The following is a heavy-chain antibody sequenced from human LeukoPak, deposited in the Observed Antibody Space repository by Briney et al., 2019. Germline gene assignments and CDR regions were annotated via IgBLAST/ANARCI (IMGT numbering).Heavy chain of an antibody. Sequence: TSETLSLTCTVSGGSISSYYWSWIRQPPGKGLEWIGYIYYSGSTNYNPSLKSRVTISVDTSKNQFSLKLSSVTAADTAVYYCARDISGYSSGWYDYYFDYWGQGTLVTVSS. D-gene: IGHD6-19*01. CDR3: ARDISGYSSGWYDYYFDY. V-gene: IGHV4-59*12. J-gene: IGHJ4*02. CDR1: GGSISSYY. CDR2: IYYSGST.